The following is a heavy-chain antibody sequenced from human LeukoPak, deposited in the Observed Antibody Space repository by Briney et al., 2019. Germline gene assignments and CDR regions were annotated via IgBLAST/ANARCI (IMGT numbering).Heavy chain of an antibody. CDR2: INPNSGGT. D-gene: IGHD3-10*01. J-gene: IGHJ6*02. Sequence: GASVKVSCKAPGYTFTVYYMHWVRQAPGQGLEWMGWINPNSGGTNYAQKFQGRVTMTRDTSISTAYMELSRLRSDDTAVYYCARGQGSYYSLGMDVWGQGTTVTVSS. CDR1: GYTFTVYY. CDR3: ARGQGSYYSLGMDV. V-gene: IGHV1-2*02.